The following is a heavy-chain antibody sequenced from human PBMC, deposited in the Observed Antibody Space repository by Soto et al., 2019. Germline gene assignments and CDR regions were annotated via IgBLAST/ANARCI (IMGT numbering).Heavy chain of an antibody. CDR1: GFTFSSYW. J-gene: IGHJ6*02. V-gene: IGHV3-7*01. CDR2: IKQDGSEK. CDR3: ARDCSSTSCYYYYGMDV. Sequence: GSLRLSCAASGFTFSSYWMSWVRQAPGKGLEWVANIKQDGSEKYYVDSVKGRFTISRDNAKNSLYLQMNSLRAEDTAVYYCARDCSSTSCYYYYGMDVWGQGTTVTVSS. D-gene: IGHD2-2*01.